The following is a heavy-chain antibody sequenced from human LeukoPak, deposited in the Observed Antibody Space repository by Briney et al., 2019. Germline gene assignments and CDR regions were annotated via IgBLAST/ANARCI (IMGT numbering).Heavy chain of an antibody. CDR3: ARDEGVWYFDL. Sequence: GGSLRLSCAASGFSFSSYGMHWVRQAPGKGPEYISAISNKGGSTYYANSVKGRFTISRDNSKNTLYLQMGSLRAEDMAVYFCARDEGVWYFDLWGRGTLVTVSS. V-gene: IGHV3-64*01. CDR1: GFSFSSYG. J-gene: IGHJ2*01. CDR2: ISNKGGST. D-gene: IGHD2-8*01.